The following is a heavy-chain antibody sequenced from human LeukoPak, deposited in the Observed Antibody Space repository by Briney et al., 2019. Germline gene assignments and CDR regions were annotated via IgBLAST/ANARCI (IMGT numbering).Heavy chain of an antibody. CDR3: ARSKMWPPSFDY. Sequence: QSGGSLRLSCAASGFTFSSYGMHWVRQAPGKGLEWGAVITTTGGDTKYADSVKGRFTISRDNSKNTIYLQMNSLRAEDTAVYFCARSKMWPPSFDYWGQGTPVTVSS. V-gene: IGHV3-30*12. CDR1: GFTFSSYG. D-gene: IGHD2-21*01. J-gene: IGHJ4*02. CDR2: ITTTGGDT.